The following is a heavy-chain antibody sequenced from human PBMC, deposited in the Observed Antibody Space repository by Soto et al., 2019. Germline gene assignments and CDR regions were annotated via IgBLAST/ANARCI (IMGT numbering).Heavy chain of an antibody. V-gene: IGHV1-18*01. D-gene: IGHD3-16*01. Sequence: QVQLVQSGDEVKKPGASVKVSCKASGYIFVNYGIAWVRQAPGQGLEWMGWISPYTANTHSATKVQGSLTMTTDTSTSTAYMDLGSLTSDDTAVYYCVMVDNYVTPTPQDVWGQGTTVTVSS. CDR3: VMVDNYVTPTPQDV. CDR2: ISPYTANT. CDR1: GYIFVNYG. J-gene: IGHJ6*02.